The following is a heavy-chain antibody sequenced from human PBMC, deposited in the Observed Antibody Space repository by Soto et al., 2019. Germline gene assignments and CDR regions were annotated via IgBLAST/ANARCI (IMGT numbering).Heavy chain of an antibody. Sequence: GGSLRLSCAASGFTFSSYGMHWVRQAPGKGLEWVAVISYDGSNKYYADSVKGRFTISRDNSKNTLYLQMNSPRAEDTAVYYCAKDRAHVEGLLFGNYGMDVWGQGTTVTVSS. CDR3: AKDRAHVEGLLFGNYGMDV. CDR1: GFTFSSYG. V-gene: IGHV3-30*18. D-gene: IGHD3-3*01. J-gene: IGHJ6*02. CDR2: ISYDGSNK.